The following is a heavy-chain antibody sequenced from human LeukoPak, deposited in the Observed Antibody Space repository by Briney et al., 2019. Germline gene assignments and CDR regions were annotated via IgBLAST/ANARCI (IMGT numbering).Heavy chain of an antibody. CDR3: ARRPYYYDSSVWFDP. CDR1: GGSISSYY. CDR2: INHSGST. V-gene: IGHV4-34*01. J-gene: IGHJ5*02. D-gene: IGHD3-22*01. Sequence: PSETLSLTCTVSGGSISSYYWSWIRQPPGKGLEWIGEINHSGSTNYNPSLKSRVTISVDTSKNQFSLKLSSVTAADTAVYYCARRPYYYDSSVWFDPWGQGTLVTVSS.